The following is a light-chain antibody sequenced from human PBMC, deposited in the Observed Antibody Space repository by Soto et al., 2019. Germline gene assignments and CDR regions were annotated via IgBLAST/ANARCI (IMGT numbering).Light chain of an antibody. Sequence: QSVLTQPASVSGSPGQSITISCAGTMRDVGAYNLVSWYQQHPGRAPQLIIYEVRNRPSGISFRFSGSKSGNTASLTISGLQAEDEADYYCSSYTSNSSLIFGGVTKLTVL. V-gene: IGLV2-14*01. CDR1: MRDVGAYNL. J-gene: IGLJ2*01. CDR2: EVR. CDR3: SSYTSNSSLI.